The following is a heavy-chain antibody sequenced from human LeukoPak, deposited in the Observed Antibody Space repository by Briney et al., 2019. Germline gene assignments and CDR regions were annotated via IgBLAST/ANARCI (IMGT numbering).Heavy chain of an antibody. V-gene: IGHV3-23*01. J-gene: IGHJ4*02. Sequence: GGSLRLSCAASGFTFSSYAMSWVRQAPGKGLEWVSAISGSGSSTYYADSVKGRFTISRDNAKNSLYLQMNSLRAEDTAVYYCAREGTYYYDSSGYYGYWGQGTLVTVSS. D-gene: IGHD3-22*01. CDR1: GFTFSSYA. CDR3: AREGTYYYDSSGYYGY. CDR2: ISGSGSST.